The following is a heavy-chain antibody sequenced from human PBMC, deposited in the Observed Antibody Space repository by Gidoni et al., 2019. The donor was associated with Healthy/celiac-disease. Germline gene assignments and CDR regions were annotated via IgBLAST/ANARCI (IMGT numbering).Heavy chain of an antibody. CDR3: ARPPGDYDSSGYYYDAFDI. CDR1: GYSFTSYG. V-gene: IGHV5-51*03. Sequence: EVQLVQSGAEVKKPGEALKSSCKGAGYSFTSYGIGWVRQMPGKGLEWMGLIDPGDSDTSYSPSFQGQVTISADKSISTAYLQWSSLKASDTAMYYCARPPGDYDSSGYYYDAFDIWGQGTMVTVSS. D-gene: IGHD3-22*01. J-gene: IGHJ3*02. CDR2: IDPGDSDT.